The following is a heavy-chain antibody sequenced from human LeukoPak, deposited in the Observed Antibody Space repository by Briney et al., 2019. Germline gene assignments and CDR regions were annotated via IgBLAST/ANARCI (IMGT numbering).Heavy chain of an antibody. CDR1: GFTVSSNS. CDR2: IYSDNT. Sequence: GGSLRLSCTVSGFTVSSNSMSWVRQAPGKGLEWVSFIYSDNTHYSDSVKGRFTISRDNAKNSLDLQINSLRAEDTAVYYCARGIGSGTTGTTGVLVNWGQGTLVTVSS. V-gene: IGHV3-53*01. J-gene: IGHJ4*02. CDR3: ARGIGSGTTGTTGVLVN. D-gene: IGHD1-1*01.